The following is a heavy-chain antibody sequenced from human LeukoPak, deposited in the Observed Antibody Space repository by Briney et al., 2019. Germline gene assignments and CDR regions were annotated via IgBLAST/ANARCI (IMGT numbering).Heavy chain of an antibody. CDR1: GGSFSGYY. CDR2: INHSGST. CDR3: ARGRSYYYDSSGPTGGAFDI. Sequence: SETLSLTCAVYGGSFSGYYWSWIRQPPGKGLEWIGEINHSGSTNYNPSLKSRVTISVDTSKNQFSLKLSSVTAADTAVYYCARGRSYYYDSSGPTGGAFDIWGQGTMVTVSS. V-gene: IGHV4-34*01. J-gene: IGHJ3*02. D-gene: IGHD3-22*01.